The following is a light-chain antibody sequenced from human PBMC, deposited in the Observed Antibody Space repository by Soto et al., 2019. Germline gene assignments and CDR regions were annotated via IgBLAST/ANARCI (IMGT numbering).Light chain of an antibody. CDR3: QTRGGGYWV. CDR2: LNSDGSH. V-gene: IGLV4-69*01. J-gene: IGLJ3*02. Sequence: QPVLTQSPSASASLGASVKLTCTLSSGHSSNAIAWHQQQPEKGPRFLMKLNSDGSHTKGDGIPDRFSGSSSGAERYLIISRLQSEDEADYYCQTRGGGYWVFGGGTKVTVL. CDR1: SGHSSNA.